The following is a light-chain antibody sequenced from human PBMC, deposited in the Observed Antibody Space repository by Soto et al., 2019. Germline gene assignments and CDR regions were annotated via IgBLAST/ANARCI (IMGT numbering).Light chain of an antibody. V-gene: IGKV2-28*01. CDR1: QSLLHSNGYNY. J-gene: IGKJ2*01. CDR2: LGS. Sequence: DIVMTQSPLSLPVTPGEPASISCRSSQSLLHSNGYNYLDWYLQKPGQSPQLLIYLGSNRASGVPGRFSGSGSGTDFTLKISRVEAEDVGVYYCMQALQTPYTFCQGTKLEIK. CDR3: MQALQTPYT.